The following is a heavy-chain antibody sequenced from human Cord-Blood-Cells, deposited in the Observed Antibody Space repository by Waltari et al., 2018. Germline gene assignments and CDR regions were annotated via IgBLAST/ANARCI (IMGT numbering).Heavy chain of an antibody. V-gene: IGHV3-15*01. CDR1: GFTFSNAW. Sequence: EVQLVESGGGLVKPGGSLRLSCAASGFTFSNAWMSWVRQAPGKGLEWVGRIKSKTDGGTTDYAAPVKGRFTISRDVSKNTLYLQMNSLKTEDTAVYYCTTDTNWGAFDIWGQGTMVTVSS. CDR2: IKSKTDGGTT. CDR3: TTDTNWGAFDI. J-gene: IGHJ3*02. D-gene: IGHD7-27*01.